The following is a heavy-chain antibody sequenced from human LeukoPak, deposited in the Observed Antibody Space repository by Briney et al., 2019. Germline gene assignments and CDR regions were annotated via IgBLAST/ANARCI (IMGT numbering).Heavy chain of an antibody. CDR3: VKDLGYCSSTSCLFDY. CDR1: GFTFSSYA. Sequence: GGSLRLSCAASGFTFSSYAMSWVRQAPGKGLEWVSAISGSGGSTYYADSVKGRFTISRDNSKNTLYLQMNSLGAEDTAVYYCVKDLGYCSSTSCLFDYWGQGTLVTVSS. V-gene: IGHV3-23*01. D-gene: IGHD2-2*01. CDR2: ISGSGGST. J-gene: IGHJ4*02.